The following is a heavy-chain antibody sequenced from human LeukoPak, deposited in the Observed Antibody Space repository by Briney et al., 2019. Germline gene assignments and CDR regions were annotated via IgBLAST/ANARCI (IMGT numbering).Heavy chain of an antibody. CDR1: GGSISSSSYY. Sequence: SETLSLTCTVSGGSISSSSYYWGWIRQPPGKGLEWIGSIYYSGSTYYNPSLKSRVTISVDTSKNQFSLKLSSVTAADTAVYYCARQKRGSGYCFDYWGQGTLVTVSS. J-gene: IGHJ4*02. D-gene: IGHD3-22*01. CDR3: ARQKRGSGYCFDY. V-gene: IGHV4-39*01. CDR2: IYYSGST.